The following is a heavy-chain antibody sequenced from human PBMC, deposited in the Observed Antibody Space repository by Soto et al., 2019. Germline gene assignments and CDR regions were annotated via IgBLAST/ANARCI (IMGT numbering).Heavy chain of an antibody. CDR2: IYPGDSDT. CDR1: GYSFTSYW. V-gene: IGHV5-51*01. D-gene: IGHD6-13*01. CDR3: ARYGYSSSWYPPLSYYYGMDV. Sequence: PGESLKISCKGSGYSFTSYWIGWVRQMPGKGLEWMGIIYPGDSDTRYSPSFQGQVTISADKSISTAYLQWSSLKASDTAMYYCARYGYSSSWYPPLSYYYGMDVWGQGTTVTV. J-gene: IGHJ6*02.